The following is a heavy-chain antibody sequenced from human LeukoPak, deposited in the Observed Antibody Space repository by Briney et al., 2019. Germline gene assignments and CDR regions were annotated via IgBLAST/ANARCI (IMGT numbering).Heavy chain of an antibody. CDR3: ASGETGSTLGGY. Sequence: SETLSLTCTVSGDPLSDYYWTWSRQPPGKGLEWIGYIYDTGNTNYNPSLKSRVTMSVDTSKNQFSLKLTSVTAADTAVYYCASGETGSTLGGYWGQGTLVTVSS. V-gene: IGHV4-59*01. D-gene: IGHD1-1*01. CDR1: GDPLSDYY. J-gene: IGHJ4*02. CDR2: IYDTGNT.